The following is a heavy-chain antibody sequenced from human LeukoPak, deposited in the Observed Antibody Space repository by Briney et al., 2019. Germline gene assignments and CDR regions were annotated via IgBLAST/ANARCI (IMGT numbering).Heavy chain of an antibody. CDR1: GGSFSGYY. J-gene: IGHJ4*02. CDR3: ARHSAFFGVVIIKGRVRGPFDY. Sequence: SETLSLTCAVYGGSFSGYYWSWIRQPPGKGLEWIGEINHSGSTNYNPSLKSRVTISVDTSKNQFSLKLSSVTAADTAVYYCARHSAFFGVVIIKGRVRGPFDYWGQGTLVTVSS. V-gene: IGHV4-34*01. CDR2: INHSGST. D-gene: IGHD3-3*01.